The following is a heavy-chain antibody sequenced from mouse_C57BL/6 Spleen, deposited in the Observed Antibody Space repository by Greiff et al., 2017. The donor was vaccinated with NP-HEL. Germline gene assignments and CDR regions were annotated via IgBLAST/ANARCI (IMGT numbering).Heavy chain of an antibody. CDR2: IHPNSGST. Sequence: VQLQQPGAELVKPGASVKLSCKASGYTFTSYWMHWVKQRPGQGLEWIGMIHPNSGSTNYNEKFKSKATLTVDKSSSTAYMQLSSLTSEDSAVYYCARRGKGGYFDYWGQGTTLTVSS. V-gene: IGHV1-64*01. CDR1: GYTFTSYW. CDR3: ARRGKGGYFDY. J-gene: IGHJ2*01.